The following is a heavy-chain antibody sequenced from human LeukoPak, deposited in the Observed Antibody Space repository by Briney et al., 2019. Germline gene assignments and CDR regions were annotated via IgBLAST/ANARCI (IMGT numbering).Heavy chain of an antibody. CDR1: GYTFTGYY. CDR3: ARDTITVTTPYFDY. J-gene: IGHJ4*02. D-gene: IGHD4-17*01. V-gene: IGHV1-2*02. CDR2: INSDSGGT. Sequence: ASVRVSCKASGYTFTGYYLHWVRQAPGQGLEWMGWINSDSGGTNYAQKFQGRVTMTRDTSTSTAYMELSSLRSDDTAFYYCARDTITVTTPYFDYWGQGTLVTVPS.